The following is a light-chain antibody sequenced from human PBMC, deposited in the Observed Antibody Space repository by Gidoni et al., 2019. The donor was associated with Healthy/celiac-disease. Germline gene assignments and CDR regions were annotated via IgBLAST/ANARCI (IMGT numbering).Light chain of an antibody. CDR2: AAS. CDR3: QQSYSTPRT. CDR1: QSISSY. V-gene: IGKV1-39*01. Sequence: PSSLSASVGDRVTITCRASQSISSYLNWYQQKPGKAPKLLIYAASSLQSGVPSRFSGSGSGTDFTLTISSLQPEDFATYYCQQSYSTPRTFGQGTKVEIK. J-gene: IGKJ1*01.